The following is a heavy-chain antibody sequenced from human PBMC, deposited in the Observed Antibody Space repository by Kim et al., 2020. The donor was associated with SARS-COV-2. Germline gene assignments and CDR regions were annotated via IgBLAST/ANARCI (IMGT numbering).Heavy chain of an antibody. V-gene: IGHV6-1*01. Sequence: SQTLSLTCAISGDFVSTNAAGWNWIRQSPSRGLEWLGRTYYKSKWFNDYAVPVKTRLTIKPDTSKNHFSLQLDFVTPEDTAVYYCAREPLGPPSRYEYWGQGILVTVSS. D-gene: IGHD7-27*01. CDR2: TYYKSKWFN. J-gene: IGHJ4*02. CDR1: GDFVSTNAAG. CDR3: AREPLGPPSRYEY.